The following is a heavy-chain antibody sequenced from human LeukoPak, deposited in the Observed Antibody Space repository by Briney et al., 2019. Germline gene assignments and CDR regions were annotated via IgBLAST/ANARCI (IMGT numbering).Heavy chain of an antibody. CDR3: ASTHHKVGPNAPTDY. CDR1: GGTFSSYA. Sequence: SVKVSCKASGGTFSSYAISWVRQAPGQGLEWMGGIIPIFGTANSAQKFQGRVTITTDESTSTAYMELSSLRSEDTAVYYCASTHHKVGPNAPTDYWGQGTLVTVSS. D-gene: IGHD1-26*01. J-gene: IGHJ4*02. CDR2: IIPIFGTA. V-gene: IGHV1-69*05.